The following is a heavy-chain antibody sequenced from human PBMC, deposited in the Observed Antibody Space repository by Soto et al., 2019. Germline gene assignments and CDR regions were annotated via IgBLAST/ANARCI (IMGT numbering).Heavy chain of an antibody. D-gene: IGHD6-13*01. CDR3: ARRFGYSTSYDSYYLGV. Sequence: QIQLVQSGGEVKKPGASVKVSCKASGYTFTSYGISWVRQAPGQGLEWMGWISIYNGNTNYAEKFQGRVTMTTDTSTSTAYMELGSLRSDDTAVYYCARRFGYSTSYDSYYLGVWGKGTPVTVSS. CDR2: ISIYNGNT. J-gene: IGHJ6*03. CDR1: GYTFTSYG. V-gene: IGHV1-18*01.